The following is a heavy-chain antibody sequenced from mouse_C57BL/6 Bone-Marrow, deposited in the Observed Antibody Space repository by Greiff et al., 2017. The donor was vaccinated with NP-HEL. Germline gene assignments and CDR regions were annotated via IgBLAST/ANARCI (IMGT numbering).Heavy chain of an antibody. CDR2: FHPYNDDT. CDR1: GYTFTTYP. J-gene: IGHJ4*01. V-gene: IGHV1-47*01. CDR3: ARGGYGSVYAMDY. Sequence: VKPGASVKMSCKASGYTFTTYPIEWMKQNHGKSLEWIGNFHPYNDDTKYNEKFKGKATLTVEKSSSTVYLELSRLTSDDSAVYYCARGGYGSVYAMDYWGQGTSVTVSS. D-gene: IGHD1-1*01.